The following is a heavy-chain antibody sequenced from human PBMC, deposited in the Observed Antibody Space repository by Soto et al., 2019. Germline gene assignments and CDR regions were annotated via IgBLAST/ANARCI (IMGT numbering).Heavy chain of an antibody. D-gene: IGHD1-26*01. Sequence: SETLPLTCTVSGGSISSGGYYWSWIRQHPGKGLEWIGYIYYSGSTYYNPSLKSRVTISVDTSKNQFSLKLSSVTAADTAVYYCARGVGANAFDIWGQGTMVTVSS. V-gene: IGHV4-31*03. J-gene: IGHJ3*02. CDR2: IYYSGST. CDR3: ARGVGANAFDI. CDR1: GGSISSGGYY.